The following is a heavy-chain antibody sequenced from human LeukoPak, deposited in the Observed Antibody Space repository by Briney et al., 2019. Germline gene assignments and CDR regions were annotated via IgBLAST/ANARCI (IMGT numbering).Heavy chain of an antibody. V-gene: IGHV4-39*01. J-gene: IGHJ4*02. CDR1: GGSISSSSYY. Sequence: SETLSLTCTVSGGSISSSSYYWGWIRQPPGKGLEWIGSIYYSGSTYYNPSLKSRVTISVDTSKNQFSLKLSSVTAADTAVYYCARQRKSIIYSIYYFDYWGQGTLVTVSS. D-gene: IGHD2-21*01. CDR3: ARQRKSIIYSIYYFDY. CDR2: IYYSGST.